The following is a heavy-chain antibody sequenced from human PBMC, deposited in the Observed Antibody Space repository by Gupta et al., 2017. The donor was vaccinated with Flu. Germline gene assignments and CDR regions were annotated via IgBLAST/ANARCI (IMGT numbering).Heavy chain of an antibody. Sequence: EVQLLESGGALVQPGGSLRLSCAASGLTSSDYAMNWVSQAPGKGLEWVSTVGAGGDRTYYADSVMGRFTISRDNSKTTVYLQMNSLRGDDTAVYYGAKDRSGNPAIDYWGQGTLGTVS. CDR1: GLTSSDYA. D-gene: IGHD6-13*01. J-gene: IGHJ4*02. V-gene: IGHV3-23*01. CDR3: AKDRSGNPAIDY. CDR2: VGAGGDRT.